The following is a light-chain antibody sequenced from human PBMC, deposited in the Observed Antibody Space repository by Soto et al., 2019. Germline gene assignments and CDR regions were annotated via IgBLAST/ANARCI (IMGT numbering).Light chain of an antibody. CDR1: NSNIGAGYD. CDR3: QSYDISLRGV. Sequence: QSVLTQPPSVSGAPGQRVTISCTGSNSNIGAGYDVHWYHQVPGTAPKLLIYGNTNRPSGVPDRFSGSKSGTSASLAITGLQAEDEAVYYCQSYDISLRGVFGGGTKVTVL. CDR2: GNT. J-gene: IGLJ3*02. V-gene: IGLV1-40*01.